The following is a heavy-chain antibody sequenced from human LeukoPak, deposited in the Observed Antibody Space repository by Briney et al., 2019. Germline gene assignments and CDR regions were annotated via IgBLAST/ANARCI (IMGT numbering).Heavy chain of an antibody. CDR3: ARDSGDAYTLDY. Sequence: PSETLSLTCTVSGGSISSYYWSWIRQPPGKGLEWMGYIYYSGSTNYNPSLKSRVTISVDTSKNQFSLKLSSVTAADTAVYYCARDSGDAYTLDYWGQGTLVTVSS. CDR2: IYYSGST. V-gene: IGHV4-59*01. D-gene: IGHD5-24*01. J-gene: IGHJ4*02. CDR1: GGSISSYY.